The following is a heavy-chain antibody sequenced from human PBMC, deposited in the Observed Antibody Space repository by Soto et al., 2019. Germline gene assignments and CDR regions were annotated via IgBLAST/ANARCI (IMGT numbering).Heavy chain of an antibody. Sequence: QVQLVESGGGLVKPGGSLRLSCAASGFTFSDYYMSWLRQAPGKGLEWVSYISSSGSTIYYADSVKGRFTISRDNAKNSLYLQMNSLRAEDTAVYYCARDDARASYYYYGMAVWGQGTTVTVSS. CDR1: GFTFSDYY. CDR2: ISSSGSTI. CDR3: ARDDARASYYYYGMAV. V-gene: IGHV3-11*01. J-gene: IGHJ6*02.